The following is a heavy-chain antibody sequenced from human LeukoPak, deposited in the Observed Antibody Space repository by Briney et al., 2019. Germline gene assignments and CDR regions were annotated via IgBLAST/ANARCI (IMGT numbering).Heavy chain of an antibody. CDR1: GGTFSSYA. CDR2: IIPIFGTA. J-gene: IGHJ4*01. Sequence: SVKVSCKASGGTFSSYAISWVRQAPGQGLEWMGGIIPIFGTANYAQKFQGRVTITADESTSTAYMELSSLRSEDTAVYYCARSIAVAGQYYFDYWGQEPWSPSPQ. D-gene: IGHD6-19*01. V-gene: IGHV1-69*01. CDR3: ARSIAVAGQYYFDY.